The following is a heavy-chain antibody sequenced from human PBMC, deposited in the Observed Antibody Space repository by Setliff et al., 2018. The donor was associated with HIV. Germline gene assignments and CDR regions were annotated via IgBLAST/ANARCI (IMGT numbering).Heavy chain of an antibody. Sequence: TGGSLRLSCAVSGFKFSSYWMHWVRQAPGKGLVWVSRTNTDGSGTTYADSVKGRFTVSRDNAKNTLFLQMNSLRVEDTGVYYCARDQSVAGPTTSDYWGQGTLVTVSS. CDR2: TNTDGSGT. D-gene: IGHD2-15*01. CDR3: ARDQSVAGPTTSDY. V-gene: IGHV3-74*03. CDR1: GFKFSSYW. J-gene: IGHJ4*02.